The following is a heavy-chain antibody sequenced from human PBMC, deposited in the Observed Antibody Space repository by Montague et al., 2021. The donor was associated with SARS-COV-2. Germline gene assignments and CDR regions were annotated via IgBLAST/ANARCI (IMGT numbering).Heavy chain of an antibody. CDR1: GDSDGVVILR. V-gene: IGHV6-1*01. Sequence: CAISGDSDGVVILRRSSEKHTPAIQLHQLGRCRYLPESNNDYAESVKSRITIDPDTSKHQFSLHLNSVTPEDTAVYYCARIPVGSKYYFDFWGQGTLVTVS. CDR3: ARIPVGSKYYFDF. D-gene: IGHD2-2*01. J-gene: IGHJ4*02. CDR2: CRYLPESNN.